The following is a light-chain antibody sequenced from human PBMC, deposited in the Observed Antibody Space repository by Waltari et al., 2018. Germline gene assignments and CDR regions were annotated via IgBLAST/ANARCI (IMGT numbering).Light chain of an antibody. J-gene: IGLJ2*01. V-gene: IGLV2-14*01. CDR3: SSYTSSSTLVV. CDR2: DVS. Sequence: QSALTQPASVSGSPGQSITISCTGTSSDVGGYNYVSWYQQHPGKAPKLMIYDVSHGPSGVSNRFSGSKSGNTASLTISGLQSEDEADYYCSSYTSSSTLVVFGGGTKLTVL. CDR1: SSDVGGYNY.